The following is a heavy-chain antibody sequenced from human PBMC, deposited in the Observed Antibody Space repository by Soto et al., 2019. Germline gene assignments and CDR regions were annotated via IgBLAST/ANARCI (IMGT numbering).Heavy chain of an antibody. V-gene: IGHV4-59*01. CDR1: CGSISSYY. CDR3: ARDRLAIWFDP. J-gene: IGHJ5*02. Sequence: SETLSLTCTVSCGSISSYYWRWIRQPPWKGLEWIGYIYYSGSTSYNPSLKSRVTISVDTSKNQFSLKLSSVTAADTAVYYCARDRLAIWFDPWGQGTLVTVSS. CDR2: IYYSGST. D-gene: IGHD3-9*01.